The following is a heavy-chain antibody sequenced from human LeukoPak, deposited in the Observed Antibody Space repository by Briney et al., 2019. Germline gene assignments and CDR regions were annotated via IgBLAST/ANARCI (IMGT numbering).Heavy chain of an antibody. D-gene: IGHD3-10*01. Sequence: ASVSVSCTASGYTFTVYYMHWVRQAPGQGLEWMGWINPNSGGTNYAQKFQGRVTMTRDTSISTAYMELSRLRSDDTAVYYCARDGEYYYYYMDVWGKGTTVTVSS. V-gene: IGHV1-2*02. CDR3: ARDGEYYYYYMDV. CDR2: INPNSGGT. J-gene: IGHJ6*03. CDR1: GYTFTVYY.